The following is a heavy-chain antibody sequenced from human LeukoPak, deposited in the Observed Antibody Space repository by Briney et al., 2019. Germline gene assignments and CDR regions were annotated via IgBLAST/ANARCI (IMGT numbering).Heavy chain of an antibody. CDR1: GDSISSHNNY. CDR3: ARDADGYNYADY. J-gene: IGHJ4*02. CDR2: INYSGSA. D-gene: IGHD5-24*01. V-gene: IGHV4-39*07. Sequence: PPETLSLTCTVSGDSISSHNNYWGWLRQPPGKGLGWVGSINYSGSAYYNPSLESRITISVDTAKNQFSLRLTSVTAADTAVYYCARDADGYNYADYWGQGILVTVSS.